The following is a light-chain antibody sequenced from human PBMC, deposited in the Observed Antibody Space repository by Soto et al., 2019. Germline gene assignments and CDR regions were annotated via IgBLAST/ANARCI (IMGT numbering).Light chain of an antibody. CDR2: DAS. Sequence: EIVLTQSPATLSLSPGERATLSCRASQSVNSNLAWYQQKPSQAPRLLIYDASTRATGIPARFSGSGSGKEFTLTISSLQSEDFAAYYCQQYNNWPRTFGQGTRLEIK. CDR3: QQYNNWPRT. CDR1: QSVNSN. V-gene: IGKV3-15*01. J-gene: IGKJ5*01.